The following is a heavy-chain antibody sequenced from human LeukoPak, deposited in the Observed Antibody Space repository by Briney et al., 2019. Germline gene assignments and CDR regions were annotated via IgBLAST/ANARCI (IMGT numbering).Heavy chain of an antibody. V-gene: IGHV4-59*06. J-gene: IGHJ4*02. CDR1: GGSINTLY. CDR2: IYYSGST. D-gene: IGHD3-22*01. CDR3: ASASGYIGESPLY. Sequence: SETLSLTCTVPGGSINTLYWSWIRQSPGKGLEWIGYIYYSGSTYYNPSLKSRVTISVDTSKNQFSLKLSSVTAADTAVYYCASASGYIGESPLYWGQGTLVTVSS.